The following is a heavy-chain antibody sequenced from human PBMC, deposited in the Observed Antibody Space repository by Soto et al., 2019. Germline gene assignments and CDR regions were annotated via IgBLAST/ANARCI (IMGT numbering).Heavy chain of an antibody. J-gene: IGHJ6*02. V-gene: IGHV3-64D*08. Sequence: GGSLRLSCSASGFTFSSYAMHWVRQAPGKGLEYVSAISSNGGSTYYADSVKGRFTISRDNSKNTLYLQMSSLRAEDTAVYYCVKDRGGDRQWLVPDYYYGMDVWGQGTTVTVSS. CDR1: GFTFSSYA. CDR3: VKDRGGDRQWLVPDYYYGMDV. D-gene: IGHD6-19*01. CDR2: ISSNGGST.